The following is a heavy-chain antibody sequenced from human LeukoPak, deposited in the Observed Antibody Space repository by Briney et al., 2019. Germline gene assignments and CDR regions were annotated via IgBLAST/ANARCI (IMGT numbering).Heavy chain of an antibody. CDR1: GYTFTSYG. CDR2: ISAYNGNT. D-gene: IGHD4-17*01. V-gene: IGHV1-18*01. Sequence: ASVKVCCKASGYTFTSYGISWVRQAPGQGLEWMGWISAYNGNTNYAQKLQGRVTMTTDTSTSTAYMELRSLRSDDTAVYYCARDTQDYGDYAPWFDPWGQGTLVTVSS. CDR3: ARDTQDYGDYAPWFDP. J-gene: IGHJ5*02.